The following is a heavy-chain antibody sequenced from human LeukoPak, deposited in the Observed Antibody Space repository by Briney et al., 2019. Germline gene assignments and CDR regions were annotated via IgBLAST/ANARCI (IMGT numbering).Heavy chain of an antibody. CDR3: ATDLARVRYFDY. Sequence: ASVKVSCKVSGYTLTELSMHWVRQAPGKGLEWMGGFDPEDGETIYAQKFQGRVTMTEDTSTDTAYMELSSLRSEDTAVYYCATDLARVRYFDYWGQGTLVTVSS. V-gene: IGHV1-24*01. CDR1: GYTLTELS. J-gene: IGHJ4*02. CDR2: FDPEDGET.